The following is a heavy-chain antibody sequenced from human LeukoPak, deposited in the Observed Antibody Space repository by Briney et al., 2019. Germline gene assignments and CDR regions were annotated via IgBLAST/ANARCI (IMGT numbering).Heavy chain of an antibody. CDR1: GFTFSSYS. J-gene: IGHJ4*02. CDR3: ARKGLGGELGGFDS. V-gene: IGHV3-48*04. Sequence: PGGSLRLSCAASGFTFSSYSMNWVRQAPGKGLEWVSYISSSSSTIYHADSVKGRFTISRDNAKNSLYLQMNSLRVGDTALYHCARKGLGGELGGFDSWGQGTLVTVSS. CDR2: ISSSSSTI. D-gene: IGHD1-7*01.